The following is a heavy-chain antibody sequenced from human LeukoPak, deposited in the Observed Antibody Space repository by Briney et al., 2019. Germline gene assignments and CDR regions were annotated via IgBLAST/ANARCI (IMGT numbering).Heavy chain of an antibody. J-gene: IGHJ4*02. V-gene: IGHV4-59*08. D-gene: IGHD7-27*01. Sequence: SETLSLTCTVSNGSITSHYWSWIRQSPGQGPEWTGYVYYSGSTSYNPSLKSRVTVSMDTSKEQFSLIMKSVTGADTAVYFCARFNWGGYYFDSWGQGALVTVSS. CDR3: ARFNWGGYYFDS. CDR2: VYYSGST. CDR1: NGSITSHY.